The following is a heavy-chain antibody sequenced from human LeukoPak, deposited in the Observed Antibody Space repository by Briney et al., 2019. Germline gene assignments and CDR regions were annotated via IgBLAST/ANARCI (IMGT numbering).Heavy chain of an antibody. CDR2: ICGSGGST. CDR1: GFTFSSYA. Sequence: PAGTLTLSCAASGFTFSSYAMSWVRQAPGKGLEWVSAICGSGGSTYYADSVKGRFTISRDNSKNTLYLQMNSVRAEDTAVYYCAKRFGEFFDYWGQGTLVTVSS. D-gene: IGHD3-10*01. CDR3: AKRFGEFFDY. V-gene: IGHV3-23*01. J-gene: IGHJ4*02.